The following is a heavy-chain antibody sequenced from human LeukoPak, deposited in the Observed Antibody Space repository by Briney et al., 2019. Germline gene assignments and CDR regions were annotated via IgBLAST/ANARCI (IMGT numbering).Heavy chain of an antibody. CDR3: ARAVGYRSIAAAADYYYGMDV. Sequence: SVKVSCKASGGTFSSYAISWVRQAPGQGLEWMGRVIPILGIANYAQKFQGRVTITADKSTSTAYMELSSLRSEDTAVYYCARAVGYRSIAAAADYYYGMDVWGQGTTVTVSS. D-gene: IGHD6-13*01. CDR1: GGTFSSYA. V-gene: IGHV1-69*04. J-gene: IGHJ6*02. CDR2: VIPILGIA.